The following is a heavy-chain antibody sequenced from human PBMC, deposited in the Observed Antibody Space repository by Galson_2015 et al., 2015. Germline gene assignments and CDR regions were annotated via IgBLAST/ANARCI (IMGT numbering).Heavy chain of an antibody. V-gene: IGHV4-34*01. CDR1: GGSFSGYY. CDR3: ARAFAYSSGRYYFDY. CDR2: INHSGST. Sequence: ETLSLTCAVYGGSFSGYYWSWIRQPPGKGLEWIGEINHSGSTNYNPSLKSRVTISVDTSKNQFSLKLSSVTAADTAVYYCARAFAYSSGRYYFDYWGQGTLVTVSS. J-gene: IGHJ4*02. D-gene: IGHD6-19*01.